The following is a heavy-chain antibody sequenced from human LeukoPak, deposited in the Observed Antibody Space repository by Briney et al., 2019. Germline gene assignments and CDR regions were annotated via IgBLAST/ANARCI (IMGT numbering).Heavy chain of an antibody. D-gene: IGHD3-22*01. CDR2: IYTSGST. CDR1: GGSISSYY. V-gene: IGHV4-4*07. CDR3: AAAYYYDSSGYKFDY. J-gene: IGHJ4*02. Sequence: KSSETLSLTCTVSGGSISSYYWSWIRQPAGKGLEWIGRIYTSGSTNYNPSLKSRVTMSVDTSKNQFSLKLSSVTAADTAVYYCAAAYYYDSSGYKFDYWGQGTLVTVSS.